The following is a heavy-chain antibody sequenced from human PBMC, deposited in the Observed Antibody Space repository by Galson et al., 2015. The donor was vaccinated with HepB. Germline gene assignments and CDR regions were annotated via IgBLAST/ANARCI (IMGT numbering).Heavy chain of an antibody. V-gene: IGHV3-23*01. Sequence: SLRLSCAASGFNFSSYAMNWVRQAPGKGLEWVSVISVGGGSTDYAGSVKGRFAISRDNSKNTLYLQMNSLRAEDTAVYYCAKMGINGWYYFDYWGQGTLVTVSS. CDR3: AKMGINGWYYFDY. CDR2: ISVGGGST. J-gene: IGHJ4*02. CDR1: GFNFSSYA. D-gene: IGHD6-19*01.